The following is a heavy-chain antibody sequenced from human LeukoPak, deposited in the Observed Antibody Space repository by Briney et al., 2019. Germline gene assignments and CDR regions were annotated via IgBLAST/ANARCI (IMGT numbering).Heavy chain of an antibody. CDR1: GGSISSYY. CDR2: IYYSGGT. CDR3: ARGMAAAYDYNWFDP. Sequence: SETLSLTCTVSGGSISSYYWSWIRQPPGKGLEWIGYIYYSGGTNYNPSLKSRVTISVDTSENQFSLKLTSVTAADTAVYFCARGMAAAYDYNWFDPWGQGTLVTVSS. V-gene: IGHV4-59*01. D-gene: IGHD5-12*01. J-gene: IGHJ5*02.